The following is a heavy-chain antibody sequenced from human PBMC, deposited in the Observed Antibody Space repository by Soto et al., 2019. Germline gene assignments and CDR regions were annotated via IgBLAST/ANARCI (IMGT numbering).Heavy chain of an antibody. CDR1: GYTFTSYG. Sequence: QVQLVQSGAEVKKPGASVKVSFKASGYTFTSYGISWVRQAPGQGLEWMGWISAYNGNTNYAQKLQGRVTMTTDTSTSTAYMELRSLRSDDTAVYYWARAVSRYYGSGSEENWFDPWGQGTLVTVSS. CDR3: ARAVSRYYGSGSEENWFDP. CDR2: ISAYNGNT. V-gene: IGHV1-18*01. D-gene: IGHD3-10*01. J-gene: IGHJ5*02.